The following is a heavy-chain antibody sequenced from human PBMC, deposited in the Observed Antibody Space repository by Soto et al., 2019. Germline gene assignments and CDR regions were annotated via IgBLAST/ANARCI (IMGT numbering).Heavy chain of an antibody. CDR3: ARRPPSSSFVY. D-gene: IGHD6-6*01. J-gene: IGHJ4*02. CDR2: INHSGST. CDR1: GGSFSGYY. V-gene: IGHV4-34*01. Sequence: SETLSLTWAVYGGSFSGYYWSWIRQPPGKGLEWIGEINHSGSTNYNPSLKSRVTISVDTSKNQFSLKLSSVTAADTAVYYCARRPPSSSFVYWGQGTLVTVSS.